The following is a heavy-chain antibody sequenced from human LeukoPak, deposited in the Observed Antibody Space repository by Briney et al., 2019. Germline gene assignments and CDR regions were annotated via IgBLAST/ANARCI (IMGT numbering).Heavy chain of an antibody. J-gene: IGHJ6*03. CDR1: GFTFSSYS. V-gene: IGHV4-38-2*01. CDR3: ARASLVSYYYYYYMDV. D-gene: IGHD3-9*01. Sequence: GSLRLSYASAGFTFSSYSMNWVREPPGKGLEWMGSIYHSGSTYYNPSLKSRVTISVDTSKNQFSLKLSSVTAADTAVYYCARASLVSYYYYYYMDVWGKGTTVTISS. CDR2: IYHSGST.